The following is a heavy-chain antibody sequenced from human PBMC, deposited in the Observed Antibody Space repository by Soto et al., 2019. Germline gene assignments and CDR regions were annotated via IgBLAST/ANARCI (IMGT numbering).Heavy chain of an antibody. V-gene: IGHV4-34*02. Sequence: QAQLQQSGAGLLKPSETLSLTCTVSGGSFTGYFYSWIRQPPGKGLEWIGEINDGGITKYNPSLKSRVTMSADTAKKQFSLRLTSLTVADTAVYYCAPTPRLLVPWGHGSPVFVSS. CDR3: APTPRLLVP. J-gene: IGHJ5*02. CDR2: INDGGIT. D-gene: IGHD2-8*02. CDR1: GGSFTGYF.